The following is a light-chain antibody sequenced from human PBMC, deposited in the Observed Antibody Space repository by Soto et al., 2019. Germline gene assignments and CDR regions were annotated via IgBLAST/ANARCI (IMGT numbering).Light chain of an antibody. Sequence: QSVLTQPASVSGSPGQSITISCTGTSSDVGGYNYVSWYQHHPGKAPKLIIYDVSNRPSGVSIRFSGSKSDTTASLTISGLQPEDEADYHCRSYTTSNTRQIVFGTGTKVTVL. J-gene: IGLJ1*01. CDR1: SSDVGGYNY. CDR3: RSYTTSNTRQIV. V-gene: IGLV2-14*03. CDR2: DVS.